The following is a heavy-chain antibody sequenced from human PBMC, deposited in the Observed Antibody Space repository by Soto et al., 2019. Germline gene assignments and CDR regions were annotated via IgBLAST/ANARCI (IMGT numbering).Heavy chain of an antibody. CDR1: GFTFSNYV. J-gene: IGHJ4*02. CDR3: ARGAGGVSRY. Sequence: DVQLVESGGGLVQPGGSLRLSCSASGFTFSNYVMSWVRQAPGKGLEWVANIKQPGSEKYYVDSVKGRFIISRDNAKNSLYLQMNSLRSDDTAVYFCARGAGGVSRYWGQGTLVTVSS. CDR2: IKQPGSEK. V-gene: IGHV3-7*05. D-gene: IGHD2-8*02.